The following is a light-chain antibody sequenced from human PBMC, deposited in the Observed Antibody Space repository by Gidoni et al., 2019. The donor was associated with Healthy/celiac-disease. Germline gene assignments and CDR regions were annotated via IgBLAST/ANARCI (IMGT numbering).Light chain of an antibody. CDR1: QDISNY. J-gene: IGKJ3*01. CDR2: DAS. CDR3: QQYDNLPSFT. Sequence: DIQMTQSPSSLSASVGDRVTITCQASQDISNYLNWYQQKPGKAPKLLIYDASNLETGVPSRFSGSGSGTDFTFTISSLQPEDIATYYCQQYDNLPSFTFXPGTKVDIK. V-gene: IGKV1-33*01.